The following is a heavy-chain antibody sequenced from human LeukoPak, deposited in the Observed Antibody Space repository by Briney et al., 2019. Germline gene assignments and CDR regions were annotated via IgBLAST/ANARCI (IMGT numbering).Heavy chain of an antibody. V-gene: IGHV3-9*01. CDR3: ARDSRIAVAGTFDY. CDR2: ISWNSGSI. D-gene: IGHD6-19*01. CDR1: GFIFNNYA. J-gene: IGHJ4*02. Sequence: GGSLRLSCAGSGFIFNNYAMHWVRQPPGKGLEWVSGISWNSGSINYADSVKGRFTISRDNAKNSLYLQMNSLRAEDTAVYYCARDSRIAVAGTFDYWGQGTLVTVSS.